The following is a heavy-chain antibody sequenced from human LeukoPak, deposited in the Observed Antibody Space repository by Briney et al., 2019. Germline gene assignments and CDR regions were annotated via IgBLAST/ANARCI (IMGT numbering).Heavy chain of an antibody. CDR3: ARDETTVVTPYFDY. J-gene: IGHJ4*02. D-gene: IGHD4-23*01. Sequence: GGSLRLSCAASGFTFSSYGMHWVRQAPGKGLEWVANIKQDGSEKYYVDSVKGRFTISRDNAKNSLYLQMNSLRAEDTAVYYCARDETTVVTPYFDYWGQGTLVTVSS. CDR1: GFTFSSYG. V-gene: IGHV3-7*01. CDR2: IKQDGSEK.